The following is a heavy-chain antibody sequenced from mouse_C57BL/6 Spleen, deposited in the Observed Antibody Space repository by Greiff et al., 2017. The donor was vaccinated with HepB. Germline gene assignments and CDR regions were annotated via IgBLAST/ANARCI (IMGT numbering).Heavy chain of an antibody. V-gene: IGHV1-52*01. D-gene: IGHD3-1*01. CDR3: ARQHTPYYFDY. CDR1: GYTFTSYW. J-gene: IGHJ2*01. CDR2: IDPSDSET. Sequence: VQLQQSGAELGRPGSSVKLSCKASGYTFTSYWMHWVKQRPIQGLEWIGNIDPSDSETHYNQKFKDKATLTVDKSSSTAYMQLSSLTSEDSAVYYCARQHTPYYFDYWGQGTTLTVSS.